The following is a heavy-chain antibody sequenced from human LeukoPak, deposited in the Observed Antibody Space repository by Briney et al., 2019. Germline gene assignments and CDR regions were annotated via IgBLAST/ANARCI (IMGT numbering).Heavy chain of an antibody. CDR3: ARDRRVYYYDSSGLT. Sequence: GGFLRLSCAASGFTFSDYYMSWIRQAPGKGLEWVSYISSSGSTIYYADSVKGRFTISRDNAKNSLYLQMNSLRAEDTAVYYCARDRRVYYYDSSGLTWGQGTMVTVSS. V-gene: IGHV3-11*01. CDR1: GFTFSDYY. CDR2: ISSSGSTI. J-gene: IGHJ3*01. D-gene: IGHD3-22*01.